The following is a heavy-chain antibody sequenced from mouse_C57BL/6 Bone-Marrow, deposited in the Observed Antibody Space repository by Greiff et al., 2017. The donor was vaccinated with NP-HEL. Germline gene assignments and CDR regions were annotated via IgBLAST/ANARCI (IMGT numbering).Heavy chain of an antibody. CDR1: GYTFTSYW. CDR2: IDPSDSYT. Sequence: QVQLQQPGAELVKPGASVKLSCKASGYTFTSYWMQWVKQRPGQGLEWIGEIDPSDSYTNYNQKFKGKATLTVDTSSSTAYMQLSSLTSGDSAVYYCARERTGPYFDYWGQGTTLTVSS. CDR3: ARERTGPYFDY. V-gene: IGHV1-50*01. D-gene: IGHD4-1*01. J-gene: IGHJ2*01.